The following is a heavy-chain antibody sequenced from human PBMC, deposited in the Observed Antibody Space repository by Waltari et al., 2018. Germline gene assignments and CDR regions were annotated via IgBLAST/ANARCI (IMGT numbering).Heavy chain of an antibody. J-gene: IGHJ4*02. V-gene: IGHV4-39*01. Sequence: QLQLQESGPGLVKPSETLSLTCTVSGGSISSSSYYWGWIRQPPGKGLEWIGSIYYSGSTYYNPSLKSRVTISVDTSKNQFSLKLGSVTAADTAVYYCARPGRSSFFDYWGQGTLVTVSS. CDR3: ARPGRSSFFDY. D-gene: IGHD6-13*01. CDR2: IYYSGST. CDR1: GGSISSSSYY.